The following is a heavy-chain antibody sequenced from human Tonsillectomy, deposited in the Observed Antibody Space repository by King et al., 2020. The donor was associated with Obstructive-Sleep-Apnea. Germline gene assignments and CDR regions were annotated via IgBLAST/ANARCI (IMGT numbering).Heavy chain of an antibody. D-gene: IGHD6-13*01. CDR1: GFTFSSYD. CDR2: IGTAVDT. CDR3: ARDLGYGAFDI. V-gene: IGHV3-13*04. J-gene: IGHJ3*02. Sequence: VQLVESGGGLVQPGGSLRLSFAASGFTFSSYDMHWVRQATGKSLECGSAIGTAVDTYYPGSVKGRFTISRENAKNSLYLQMNSLRAGDTAVYYCARDLGYGAFDIWGQGTMVTVSS.